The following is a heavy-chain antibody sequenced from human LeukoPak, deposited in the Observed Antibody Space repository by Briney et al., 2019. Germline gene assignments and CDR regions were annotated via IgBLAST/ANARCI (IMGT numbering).Heavy chain of an antibody. CDR2: ISGSGGST. V-gene: IGHV3-23*01. D-gene: IGHD6-13*01. Sequence: GSLRLSCAASGFTFSSYAMSWVRQAPGKGLEWVSAISGSGGSTYYADSVKGRFTISRDNSKNTLYLQMNSLRAEDTAVYYCAKGRGYSSSWYYFDYWGQGTLVTVSS. CDR3: AKGRGYSSSWYYFDY. J-gene: IGHJ4*02. CDR1: GFTFSSYA.